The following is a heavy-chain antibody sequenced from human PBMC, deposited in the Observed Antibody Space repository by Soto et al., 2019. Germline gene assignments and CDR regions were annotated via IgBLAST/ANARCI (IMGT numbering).Heavy chain of an antibody. V-gene: IGHV3-23*01. CDR3: SKGGWADS. D-gene: IGHD6-19*01. J-gene: IGHJ5*01. CDR1: GFTFSNYA. CDR2: IAAHDDGDT. Sequence: EVQLLESGGGLVQPGGSLRLSCAASGFTFSNYAMTWVRQAPGKGLEWVSFIAAHDDGDTFYADSAEGRFTISRDNSNNTLYLQMNSLRADDTALYFGSKGGWADSWGQGALVTVSS.